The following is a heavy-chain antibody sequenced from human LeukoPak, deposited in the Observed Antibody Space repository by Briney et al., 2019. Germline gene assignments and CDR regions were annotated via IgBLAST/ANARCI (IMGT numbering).Heavy chain of an antibody. D-gene: IGHD3-10*01. CDR3: ARVVGLVTMVRGVFTFDI. CDR2: ISAYNGNT. CDR1: GYTFTGYY. V-gene: IGHV1-18*04. J-gene: IGHJ3*02. Sequence: GASVKVSCKASGYTFTGYYMHWVRQAPGQGLEWMGWISAYNGNTNYAQKLQGRVTMTTDTSTSTAYMELRSLRSDDTAVYYCARVVGLVTMVRGVFTFDIWGQGTMVTVSS.